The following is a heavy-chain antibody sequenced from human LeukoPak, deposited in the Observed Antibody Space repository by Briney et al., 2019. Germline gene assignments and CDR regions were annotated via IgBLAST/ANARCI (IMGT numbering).Heavy chain of an antibody. CDR2: IYTSGST. CDR1: GGSISRYY. CDR3: ARDGRLEDFWSGYYLYYYYYYYMDV. V-gene: IGHV4-4*07. J-gene: IGHJ6*03. Sequence: SETLSLTCTVSGGSISRYYWSWIREPAGKGVEWVGRIYTSGSTNYTPSLNTRVTMSVDSSTNHFSLKLSSVTAADTAVYYCARDGRLEDFWSGYYLYYYYYYYMDVWGKGTTVTVSS. D-gene: IGHD3-3*01.